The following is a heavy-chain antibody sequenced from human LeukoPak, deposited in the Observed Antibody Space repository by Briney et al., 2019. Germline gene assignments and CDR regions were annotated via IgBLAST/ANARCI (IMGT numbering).Heavy chain of an antibody. J-gene: IGHJ4*02. CDR2: IYTSGST. CDR1: GGSISSGNYY. V-gene: IGHV4-61*02. CDR3: ARQYRSVTLDS. Sequence: SETLSLTCTVSGGSISSGNYYWSWIRQPAGKGLEWIGRIYTSGSTNYNPSLKSRVTISVDTSKNQFSLKLSSVTAADTAVYYCARQYRSVTLDSWGQGTLVTVSS. D-gene: IGHD4-17*01.